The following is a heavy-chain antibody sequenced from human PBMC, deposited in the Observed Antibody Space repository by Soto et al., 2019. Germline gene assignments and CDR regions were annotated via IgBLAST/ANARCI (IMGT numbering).Heavy chain of an antibody. Sequence: PGGSLRLSCAASGFSLSDYYMGWIRRAPCKWLEWISFISNSDNTIYYADSMKGRFTISRGNAENSLFLQINSLKASDNAMYYCVRVGLVGSNSLTNASFDPWGPGTLVTVSS. J-gene: IGHJ5*02. CDR2: ISNSDNTI. D-gene: IGHD2-8*02. CDR1: GFSLSDYY. CDR3: VRVGLVGSNSLTNASFDP. V-gene: IGHV3-11*01.